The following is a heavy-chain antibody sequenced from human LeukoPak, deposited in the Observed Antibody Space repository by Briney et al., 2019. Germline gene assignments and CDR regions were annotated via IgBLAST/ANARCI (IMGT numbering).Heavy chain of an antibody. V-gene: IGHV3-53*01. CDR1: GFTVSSNY. Sequence: GGSLRLSCAASGFTVSSNYMSWVRQAPGKGLEWVSIIYSDGSTYYADSVMGRFTISRDNSKNTLYLQMNSLRAEDTAVYYCARERSGWSYTFDYWGQGTLVTVSS. D-gene: IGHD6-19*01. CDR2: IYSDGST. J-gene: IGHJ4*02. CDR3: ARERSGWSYTFDY.